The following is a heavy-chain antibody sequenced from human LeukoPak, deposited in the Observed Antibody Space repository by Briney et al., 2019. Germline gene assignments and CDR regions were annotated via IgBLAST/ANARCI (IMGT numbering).Heavy chain of an antibody. V-gene: IGHV3-23*03. CDR3: AKDQGVYYYGSGSNYMDV. D-gene: IGHD3-10*01. CDR2: IEGDGSGT. J-gene: IGHJ6*03. CDR1: RFIFSNYA. Sequence: GGSLRLSCGASRFIFSNYAMTWVRQAPGKGLEWVSSIEGDGSGTYYADSVRGRFIVSRDSSKNTLFLQMNRLRAEDAAVYYCAKDQGVYYYGSGSNYMDVWGKGTTVTISS.